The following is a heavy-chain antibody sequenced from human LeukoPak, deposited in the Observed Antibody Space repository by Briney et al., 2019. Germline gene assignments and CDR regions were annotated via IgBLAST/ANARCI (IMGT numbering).Heavy chain of an antibody. V-gene: IGHV4-59*08. J-gene: IGHJ6*02. Sequence: PSETLSLTCTVSGGSISSYYWSWIRQPPGKGLEWIGYIYYSGSTNYNPSLKSRVTISVDTSKNQFSLKLSSVTAADTAVYYCARHSRRAAAGTYYYYYGMDVWGQGTTVTVSS. CDR1: GGSISSYY. D-gene: IGHD6-13*01. CDR2: IYYSGST. CDR3: ARHSRRAAAGTYYYYYGMDV.